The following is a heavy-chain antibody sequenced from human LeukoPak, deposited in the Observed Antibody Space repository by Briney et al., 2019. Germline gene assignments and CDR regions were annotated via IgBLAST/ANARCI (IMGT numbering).Heavy chain of an antibody. D-gene: IGHD1-26*01. Sequence: SETLSLTCTVSGGSISSYCWSWIRQPPGKGLEWIGYIHYSGSTNYNPSLRSRVIISVDTSNNQFSLNLRSVTAADTAIYYCARKSPTSGSYGWYFDYWGQGALVTVSS. CDR1: GGSISSYC. CDR2: IHYSGST. CDR3: ARKSPTSGSYGWYFDY. J-gene: IGHJ4*02. V-gene: IGHV4-59*01.